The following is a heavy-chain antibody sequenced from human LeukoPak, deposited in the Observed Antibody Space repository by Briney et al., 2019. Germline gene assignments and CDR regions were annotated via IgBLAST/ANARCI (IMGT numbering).Heavy chain of an antibody. CDR1: GFTFSDYW. CDR3: ARSGYSSSPYYFDY. Sequence: GGSLRLSCAASGFTFSDYWMSWVRQAPGKGLEWVANINQGGSEKYYVDSVKGRFIISRDNAKNSLYLQVNSLRAEDTAVYYCARSGYSSSPYYFDYWGQGTLVTVSS. D-gene: IGHD6-6*01. V-gene: IGHV3-7*01. J-gene: IGHJ4*02. CDR2: INQGGSEK.